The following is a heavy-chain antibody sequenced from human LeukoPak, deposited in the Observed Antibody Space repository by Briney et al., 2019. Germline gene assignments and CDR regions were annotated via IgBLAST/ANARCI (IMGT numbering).Heavy chain of an antibody. CDR3: AKSRRAYCSGGSCFGLWDY. CDR1: GFTFSTYW. V-gene: IGHV3-74*01. Sequence: GGSLRLSCAASGFTFSTYWMHWVRQAPGKGLVWVSRINSDESSTTYAGSVKGRFTISRDNAKNTLYLQMNSLRAEDTAVYYCAKSRRAYCSGGSCFGLWDYWGQGTLVTVSS. D-gene: IGHD2-15*01. J-gene: IGHJ4*02. CDR2: INSDESST.